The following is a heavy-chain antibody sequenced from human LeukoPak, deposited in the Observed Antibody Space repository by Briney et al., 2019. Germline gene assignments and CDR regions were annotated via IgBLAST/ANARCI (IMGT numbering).Heavy chain of an antibody. J-gene: IGHJ6*03. CDR3: ARDYYDILTGPSSKNYYYYYMDV. V-gene: IGHV7-4-1*02. D-gene: IGHD3-9*01. CDR2: INTNTGNP. Sequence: ASVKVSCKASGYTFTSYAMNWVRQAPGQGLEGMGWINTNTGNPTYAQGFTGRFVFSLDTSVSTAYLQISSLKAEDTAVYYCARDYYDILTGPSSKNYYYYYMDVWGKGTTVTVSS. CDR1: GYTFTSYA.